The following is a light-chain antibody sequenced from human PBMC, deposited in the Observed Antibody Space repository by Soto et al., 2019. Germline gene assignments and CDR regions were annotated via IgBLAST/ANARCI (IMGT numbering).Light chain of an antibody. Sequence: EIVMTQSPGTLSLSPGETATLSCRASQSVNSNYLAWYQQKPGQSPRLLIYGISARATDVPARFSGSGSGTEFTLTISSLQSEYFAVYYCQQYSKWPITFGQGTRLEIK. CDR1: QSVNSN. V-gene: IGKV3-15*01. CDR3: QQYSKWPIT. J-gene: IGKJ5*01. CDR2: GIS.